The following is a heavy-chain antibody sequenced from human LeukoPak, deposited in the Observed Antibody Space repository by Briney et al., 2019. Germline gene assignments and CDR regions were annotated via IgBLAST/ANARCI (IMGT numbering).Heavy chain of an antibody. D-gene: IGHD6-19*01. CDR3: TPSIAVAGSLDY. J-gene: IGHJ4*02. CDR1: GFTFDDYG. Sequence: GGSLRLSCAASGFTFDDYGMSWVRQAPGKGLEWVGRIKSKTDGGTTDYAAPVKGRFTISRDDSKNTLNLQMNSLKTEDTAVYYCTPSIAVAGSLDYWGQGTLVTVSS. CDR2: IKSKTDGGTT. V-gene: IGHV3-15*01.